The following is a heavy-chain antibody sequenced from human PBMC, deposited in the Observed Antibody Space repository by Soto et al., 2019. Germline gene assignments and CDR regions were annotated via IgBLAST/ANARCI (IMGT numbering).Heavy chain of an antibody. CDR3: AVDGLGQFYFDY. D-gene: IGHD6-6*01. CDR1: GGTFSRYA. V-gene: IGHV1-69*13. CDR2: IIPIFGTA. Sequence: SVKVSCKASGGTFSRYAISWVRQAPGQGLEWMGGIIPIFGTANYAQKFQGRVTITADESTRTAYMELSSLRSEDTAVYYCAVDGLGQFYFDYWGQGTLDTVAS. J-gene: IGHJ4*02.